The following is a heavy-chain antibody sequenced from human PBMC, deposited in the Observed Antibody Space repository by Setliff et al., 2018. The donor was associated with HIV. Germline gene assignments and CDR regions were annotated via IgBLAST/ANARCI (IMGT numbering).Heavy chain of an antibody. Sequence: SETLSLTCVVYNGSFSGHYWSWIRQPPGKGLEWIGEINHSGSPNYNSSLKSRVTISLDTSKNQFSLKLSSVTAADTAVYYCASLLSRGYYYDRSGYSYRDYWGPGTMVTVSS. D-gene: IGHD3-22*01. J-gene: IGHJ4*03. CDR2: INHSGSP. V-gene: IGHV4-34*01. CDR1: NGSFSGHY. CDR3: ASLLSRGYYYDRSGYSYRDY.